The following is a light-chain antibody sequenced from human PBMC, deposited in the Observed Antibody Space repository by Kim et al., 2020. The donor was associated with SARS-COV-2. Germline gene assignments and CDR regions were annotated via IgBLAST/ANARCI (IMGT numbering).Light chain of an antibody. Sequence: SPGESATRSCRASQSVSSSLLAWYQQKPGQAPRLLIYGASSRSAGIPDRFSGSGSGTDFTLSISRLEPEDFAVFYCQHYGTSILTFGGGTKVDIK. CDR1: QSVSSSL. CDR2: GAS. CDR3: QHYGTSILT. J-gene: IGKJ4*01. V-gene: IGKV3-20*01.